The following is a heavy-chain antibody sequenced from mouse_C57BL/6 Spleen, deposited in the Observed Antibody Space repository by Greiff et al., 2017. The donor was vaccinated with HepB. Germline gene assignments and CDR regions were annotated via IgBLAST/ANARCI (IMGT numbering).Heavy chain of an antibody. J-gene: IGHJ2*01. CDR3: ARDYYGMTNFDY. V-gene: IGHV1-53*01. Sequence: QVQLQQPGTELVKPGASVKLSCKASGYTFTSYWIYWVKQRPGQGLEWIGNINPSNGGTNYNEKFKSKATLTVDKSSSTAYMQLSSLTSEDSAVYYCARDYYGMTNFDYWGQGTTLTVSS. CDR2: INPSNGGT. CDR1: GYTFTSYW. D-gene: IGHD1-1*01.